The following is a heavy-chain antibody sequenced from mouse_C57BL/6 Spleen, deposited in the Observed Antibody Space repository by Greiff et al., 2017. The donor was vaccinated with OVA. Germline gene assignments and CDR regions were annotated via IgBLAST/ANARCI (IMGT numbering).Heavy chain of an antibody. V-gene: IGHV1-50*01. CDR2: IDPSDSYT. D-gene: IGHD2-1*01. CDR1: GYTFTSYW. J-gene: IGHJ2*01. Sequence: QVQLQQPGAELVKPGASVKLSCKASGYTFTSYWMQWVKQRPGQGLEWIGEIDPSDSYTNYNQKFKGKATLTVDTSSSTAYMQLSSLTSEDSAVYYCARSTLYYDNYLYYFDYWGQGTTLTVSS. CDR3: ARSTLYYDNYLYYFDY.